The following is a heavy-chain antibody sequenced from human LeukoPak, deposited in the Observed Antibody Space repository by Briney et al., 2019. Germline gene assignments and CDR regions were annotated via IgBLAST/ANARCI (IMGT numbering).Heavy chain of an antibody. J-gene: IGHJ4*02. Sequence: GGSLRLSCAASGFTFSSYAMTWVRQAPGKGLEWVSAISGGGSSAYYADSVKGRFITSRDNSKTTLYLQMSNLRADDTAVYFCAKNRGTGLAFYNYWGQGTQVTVSS. CDR1: GFTFSSYA. V-gene: IGHV3-23*01. D-gene: IGHD3-10*01. CDR2: ISGGGSSA. CDR3: AKNRGTGLAFYNY.